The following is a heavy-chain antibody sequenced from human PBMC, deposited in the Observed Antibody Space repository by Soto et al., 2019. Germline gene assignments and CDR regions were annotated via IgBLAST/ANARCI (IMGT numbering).Heavy chain of an antibody. CDR3: ARAYYDFWSGYLDAFDI. CDR2: ISAYNGNT. D-gene: IGHD3-3*01. V-gene: IGHV1-18*01. J-gene: IGHJ3*02. Sequence: ASVKVSCKASGYTFTSYGISWVRQAPGQGLEWMGWISAYNGNTNYAQKLQGRVTMTTDTSTSTAYMELRSLRSDDTSVYYCARAYYDFWSGYLDAFDIWGQGTMVTVSS. CDR1: GYTFTSYG.